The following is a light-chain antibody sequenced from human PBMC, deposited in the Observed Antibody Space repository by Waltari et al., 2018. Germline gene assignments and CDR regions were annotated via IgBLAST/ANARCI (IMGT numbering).Light chain of an antibody. CDR1: QRVSRA. J-gene: IGKJ1*01. CDR2: GAS. Sequence: EIVLTQSPGTLSLSLGERATVFCRASQRVSRAIAWYQQKPGQAPRLLIYGASTRAAGIPDRFSGSGSGTDFSLTISRLEPDDFAVYYCQHYLRLPVTFGQGTTVEI. CDR3: QHYLRLPVT. V-gene: IGKV3-20*01.